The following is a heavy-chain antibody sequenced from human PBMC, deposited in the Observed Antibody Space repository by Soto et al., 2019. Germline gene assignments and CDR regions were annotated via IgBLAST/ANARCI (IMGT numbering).Heavy chain of an antibody. J-gene: IGHJ6*02. Sequence: PGESLKISCKGSGYSFTSYWIGWVRQMPGKGLEWMGIIYPDDSDTRYSPSFQGQVTISADKSISTAYLQWSSLKASDTAMYYCARCGEYCRSTSCYPEYYGMDVWGQGTTVTFSS. CDR1: GYSFTSYW. CDR2: IYPDDSDT. CDR3: ARCGEYCRSTSCYPEYYGMDV. V-gene: IGHV5-51*01. D-gene: IGHD2-2*01.